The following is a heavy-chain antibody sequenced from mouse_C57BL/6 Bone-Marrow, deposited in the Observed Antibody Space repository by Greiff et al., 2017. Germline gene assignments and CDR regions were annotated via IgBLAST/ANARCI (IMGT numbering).Heavy chain of an antibody. V-gene: IGHV5-12*01. CDR2: ISNGGGSP. CDR1: GFTFSDYY. CDR3: ARRRLSLAMDY. Sequence: EVKLMESGGGLVQPGGSLKLSCAASGFTFSDYYMYWVRQTPEKRLEWVAYISNGGGSPYYPDTVKGRFTISRDNAKNTLYLQMSRLKSEDTAMYNCARRRLSLAMDYWGQGTSVTVSS. J-gene: IGHJ4*01. D-gene: IGHD6-2*01.